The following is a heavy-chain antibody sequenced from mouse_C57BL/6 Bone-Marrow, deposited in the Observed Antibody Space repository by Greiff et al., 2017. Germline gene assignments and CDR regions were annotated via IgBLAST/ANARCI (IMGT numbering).Heavy chain of an antibody. CDR1: GYTFTSYW. Sequence: VQLQQPGAELVMPGASVKLSCKASGYTFTSYWMHWVKQRPGQGLEWIGEIDPSDSYPNSNQKFKGNSTLAVDKSSSTAYMRLSSLTSEDSAVYYCARDVGFAYWGQGTLVTVAA. CDR2: IDPSDSYP. V-gene: IGHV1-69*01. CDR3: ARDVGFAY. J-gene: IGHJ3*01.